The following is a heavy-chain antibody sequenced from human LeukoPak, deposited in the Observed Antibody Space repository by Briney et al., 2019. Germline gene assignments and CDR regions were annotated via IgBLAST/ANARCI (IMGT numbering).Heavy chain of an antibody. Sequence: SETLSLTCTVSGGSISSDYWSWIRQSPGKGLEWIGYIYTSGSNHYNPSLKSRVAISGDTSKNQFSLKLSSVTAADTAVYYCARQKAGNCFDPWGQGTPVTVSS. CDR1: GGSISSDY. CDR2: IYTSGSN. J-gene: IGHJ5*02. V-gene: IGHV4-4*09. CDR3: ARQKAGNCFDP. D-gene: IGHD6-19*01.